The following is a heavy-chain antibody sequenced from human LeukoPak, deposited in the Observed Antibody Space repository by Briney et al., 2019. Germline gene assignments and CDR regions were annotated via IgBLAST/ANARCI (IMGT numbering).Heavy chain of an antibody. J-gene: IGHJ5*02. CDR2: ISYDGNSE. CDR1: GFTFSDYG. Sequence: PGRSLRLSCAASGFTFSDYGMHWVRAAPGKGLEWVAFISYDGNSEYYADSVKGRFSISRDNSKDTLYLQMNSLRPEDTAVYYCAKRRSTSCYDPWGQGTLVTVSS. CDR3: AKRRSTSCYDP. V-gene: IGHV3-30*18. D-gene: IGHD2-2*01.